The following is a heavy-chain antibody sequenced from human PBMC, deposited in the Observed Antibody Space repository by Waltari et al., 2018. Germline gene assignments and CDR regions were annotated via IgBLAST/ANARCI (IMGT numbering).Heavy chain of an antibody. V-gene: IGHV3-30*18. CDR2: ISYDGSKK. Sequence: QVQLVESGGGVVQPGRSLRLSCASSGFTFSTYGMHWVRQAPGKGLEWVAVISYDGSKKFYADSVKGRFAISRDNSKNTLFLQMNSLRPEDTAVYYCAKEMWKYGAAHLDYWGQGTLVTVSS. D-gene: IGHD1-7*01. CDR1: GFTFSTYG. CDR3: AKEMWKYGAAHLDY. J-gene: IGHJ4*02.